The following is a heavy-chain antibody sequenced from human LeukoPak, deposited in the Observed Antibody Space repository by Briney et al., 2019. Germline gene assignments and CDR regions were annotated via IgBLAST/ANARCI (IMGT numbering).Heavy chain of an antibody. Sequence: GASVKVSCKASGYTFTSYYTHWVRQAPGQGLEWMGIINPSGGSTSYAQKFQGRVTMTRDTSTSTVYMELSSLRSEDTAVYYCARAFPTIFGVVTLDYWGQGTLVTVSS. J-gene: IGHJ4*02. D-gene: IGHD3-3*01. CDR1: GYTFTSYY. V-gene: IGHV1-46*01. CDR2: INPSGGST. CDR3: ARAFPTIFGVVTLDY.